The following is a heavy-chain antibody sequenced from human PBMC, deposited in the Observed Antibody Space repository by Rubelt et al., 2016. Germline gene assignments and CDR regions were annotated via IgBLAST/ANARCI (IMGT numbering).Heavy chain of an antibody. J-gene: IGHJ4*02. CDR2: ISSSSSYI. D-gene: IGHD3-3*01. CDR1: GFTFSSYS. CDR3: ARGGLRFLEWLLDY. V-gene: IGHV3-21*01. Sequence: EVQLVESGGGLVQPGGSLRLSCAASGFTFSSYSMNWVRQAPGKGLEWVSSISSSSSYIYYADSVKGRLTISRDNAKNSLYLQMNSLRAEDTAVYYCARGGLRFLEWLLDYWGQGTLVTVSS.